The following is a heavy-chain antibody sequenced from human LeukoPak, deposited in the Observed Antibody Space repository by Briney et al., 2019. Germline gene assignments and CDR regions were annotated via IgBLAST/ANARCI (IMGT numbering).Heavy chain of an antibody. CDR1: GFIFSSYV. Sequence: GGALRLSCEASGFIFSSYVMGWVRQAPGKGLEGVSRISVGGGDTFTADSVKGRFTITRENSKNTLYLRMMGLRVEDTAIYYCAKLNLGEMAYFDSWGQGILVTVSS. CDR2: ISVGGGDT. CDR3: AKLNLGEMAYFDS. J-gene: IGHJ4*02. D-gene: IGHD2-21*01. V-gene: IGHV3-23*01.